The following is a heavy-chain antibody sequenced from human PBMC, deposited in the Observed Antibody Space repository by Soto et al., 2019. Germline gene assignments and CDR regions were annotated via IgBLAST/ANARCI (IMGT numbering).Heavy chain of an antibody. D-gene: IGHD6-13*01. CDR1: GFTFSSYS. V-gene: IGHV3-48*02. J-gene: IGHJ4*02. Sequence: PGGSLRLSCAASGFTFSSYSMNWVRQAPGKGLEWVSYISSSSSSTIYYADSVKGRFTISRDNAKNSLYLQMNSLRDEDTAVYYCASSRSSSWYYDFDYWGQGTLVTVSS. CDR2: ISSSSSSTI. CDR3: ASSRSSSWYYDFDY.